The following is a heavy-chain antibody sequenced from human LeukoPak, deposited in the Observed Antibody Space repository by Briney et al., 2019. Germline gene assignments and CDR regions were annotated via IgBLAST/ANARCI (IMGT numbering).Heavy chain of an antibody. Sequence: GGSLRLSCAASRFSFSNSWMHWVRQTPGKGLEWVSGISGSGGSTYYADSVKGRFTISRDDSKNTLYLQMNSLRAEDTAVYYCAKDKAVAGPARYFDLWGRGTLVTVSS. D-gene: IGHD6-19*01. V-gene: IGHV3-23*01. J-gene: IGHJ2*01. CDR2: ISGSGGST. CDR1: RFSFSNSW. CDR3: AKDKAVAGPARYFDL.